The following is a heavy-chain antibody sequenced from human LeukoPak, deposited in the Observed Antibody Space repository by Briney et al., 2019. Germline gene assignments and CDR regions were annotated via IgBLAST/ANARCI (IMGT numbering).Heavy chain of an antibody. V-gene: IGHV1-2*02. J-gene: IGHJ4*02. CDR1: GYTFTSYG. Sequence: ASVKVSCKASGYTFTSYGISWVRQAPGQGLEWMGWINPNSGGTNYAQKFQGRVTMTRDTSISTAYMELSRLRSDDTAVYYCARLGIAVAGTDYWGQGTLVTVSS. D-gene: IGHD6-19*01. CDR3: ARLGIAVAGTDY. CDR2: INPNSGGT.